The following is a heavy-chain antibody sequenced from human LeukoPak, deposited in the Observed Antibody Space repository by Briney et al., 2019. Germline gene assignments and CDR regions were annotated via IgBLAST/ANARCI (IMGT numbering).Heavy chain of an antibody. J-gene: IGHJ4*02. CDR2: ISAYSGNT. D-gene: IGHD3-22*01. Sequence: ASVKVSCKASGYTFTSYGISWVRQAPGQGLEWMGWISAYSGNTNYAQKLQGRVTMTTDTSTSTAYMELRSLRSGDTAVYYCARDGSITMIGVYWGQGTLVTVSS. V-gene: IGHV1-18*01. CDR3: ARDGSITMIGVY. CDR1: GYTFTSYG.